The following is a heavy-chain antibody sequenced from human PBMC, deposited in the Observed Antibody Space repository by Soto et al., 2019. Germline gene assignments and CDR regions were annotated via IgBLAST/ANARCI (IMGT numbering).Heavy chain of an antibody. V-gene: IGHV4-30-2*01. J-gene: IGHJ4*02. Sequence: QLQLQESGSGLVKPSQTLSLTCAVSGGSISSGGYSWSWIRQPPGKGLEWIGYIYHSGSTYYNPSLKSRVTISVHRSKNQFSLKLSSVTAADTAVYYCARAGGLGAVADHYWGQGTLVTVSS. CDR3: ARAGGLGAVADHY. D-gene: IGHD6-19*01. CDR2: IYHSGST. CDR1: GGSISSGGYS.